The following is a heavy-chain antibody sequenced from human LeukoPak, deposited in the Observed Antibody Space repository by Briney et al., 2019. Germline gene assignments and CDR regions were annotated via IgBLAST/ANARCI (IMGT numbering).Heavy chain of an antibody. CDR2: IYYNENT. CDR1: GGSISSYS. Sequence: SETLSLTCTVSGGSISSYSWSWIRQPPGKGLEWIGYIYYNENTNYNPSLKSRVTISVDTSKNQFSLKLSSVTAADTAVCYCARGPPGDYDSSGYIDYWGQGTLVTVSS. D-gene: IGHD3-22*01. CDR3: ARGPPGDYDSSGYIDY. V-gene: IGHV4-59*12. J-gene: IGHJ4*02.